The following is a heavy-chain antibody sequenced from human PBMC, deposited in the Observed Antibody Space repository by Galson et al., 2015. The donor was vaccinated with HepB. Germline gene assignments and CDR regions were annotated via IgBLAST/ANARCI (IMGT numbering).Heavy chain of an antibody. Sequence: SVKDSCKASGYVFSNYGVNWVRQAPGQGLEWMGWISGYDGDTNYARKFQGRVIMTTDTSRNTAYMELKSLRSDDTAVYYCAAGDCSGGSCYGPWFDPWGQGTLVTVSS. J-gene: IGHJ5*02. D-gene: IGHD2-15*01. CDR3: AAGDCSGGSCYGPWFDP. V-gene: IGHV1-18*04. CDR2: ISGYDGDT. CDR1: GYVFSNYG.